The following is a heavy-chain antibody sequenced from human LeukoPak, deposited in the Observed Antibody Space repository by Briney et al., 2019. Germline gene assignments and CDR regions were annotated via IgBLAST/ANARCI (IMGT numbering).Heavy chain of an antibody. CDR3: ANGIAAAGRGDY. V-gene: IGHV3-21*04. Sequence: PGGSLRLSFAASGFTFSNYNMNWVRQAPGKGLEWVSSISSSSSSINYADSLKGRFTISRDNAKNSLYLQMNSLRAEDTAVYYCANGIAAAGRGDYWGQGTLVTVSS. CDR2: ISSSSSSI. J-gene: IGHJ4*02. CDR1: GFTFSNYN. D-gene: IGHD6-13*01.